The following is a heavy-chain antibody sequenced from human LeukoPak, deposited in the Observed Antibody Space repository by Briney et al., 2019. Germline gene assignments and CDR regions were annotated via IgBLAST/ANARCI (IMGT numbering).Heavy chain of an antibody. CDR3: ASGTFDP. CDR1: GVSISSYY. D-gene: IGHD1-1*01. J-gene: IGHJ5*02. CDR2: IYYSGST. V-gene: IGHV4-59*01. Sequence: SEALSLTCTVSGVSISSYYWSWIRQPPGKGLEWIGYIYYSGSTNYNPSLKSRVTISVDTSKNQFSLKLSSVTAADTAVYYCASGTFDPWGQGTLVTVSS.